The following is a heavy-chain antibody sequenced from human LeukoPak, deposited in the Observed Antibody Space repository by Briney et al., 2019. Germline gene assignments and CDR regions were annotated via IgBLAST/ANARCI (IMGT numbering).Heavy chain of an antibody. CDR2: IYYSGST. D-gene: IGHD5-24*01. Sequence: TSETLSLTCTVSGGSISSSSYYWGWIRQPRGKGLEWIGSIYYSGSTYYNPSLKSRVTISVDTSKNQFSLKLSSVTAADTAVYYCARQGRDGYKVYYMDVWGKGTTVTVSS. V-gene: IGHV4-39*01. CDR3: ARQGRDGYKVYYMDV. CDR1: GGSISSSSYY. J-gene: IGHJ6*03.